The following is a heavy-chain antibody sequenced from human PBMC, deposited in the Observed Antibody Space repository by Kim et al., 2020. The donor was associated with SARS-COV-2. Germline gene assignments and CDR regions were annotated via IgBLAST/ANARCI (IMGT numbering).Heavy chain of an antibody. D-gene: IGHD3-10*01. Sequence: GGSLRLSCAASGFTFSSYAMHWVRQAPGKGLEWVAVISYDGSNKYYADSVKGRFTISRDNSKNTLYLQMNSLRAEDTAVYYCARDSEAYYGSGRPVDPWGQGTLVTVSS. V-gene: IGHV3-30*04. J-gene: IGHJ5*02. CDR2: ISYDGSNK. CDR1: GFTFSSYA. CDR3: ARDSEAYYGSGRPVDP.